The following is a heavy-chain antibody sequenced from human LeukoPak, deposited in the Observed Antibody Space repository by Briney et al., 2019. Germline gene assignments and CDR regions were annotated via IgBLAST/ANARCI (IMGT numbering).Heavy chain of an antibody. CDR2: IYTSGST. Sequence: SETLSLTCTVSGGSFSSYYWSWIRQPPGKGLQYIGYIYTSGSTNYNPSLKSRVTISVDTSKNQFSLKLSSVTAADTAVYYCARSTMIALFDYWGQGTLVTVSS. CDR1: GGSFSSYY. J-gene: IGHJ4*02. V-gene: IGHV4-4*09. D-gene: IGHD3-22*01. CDR3: ARSTMIALFDY.